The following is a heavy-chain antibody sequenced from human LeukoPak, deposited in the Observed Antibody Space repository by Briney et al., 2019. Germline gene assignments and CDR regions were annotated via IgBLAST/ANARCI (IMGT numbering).Heavy chain of an antibody. CDR2: ISYDGSNK. CDR1: GFTFSSYA. Sequence: GGSLRLSCAASGFTFSSYAMHWVRPAPGKGLEWVAVISYDGSNKYYADSVKGRFTISRDNSKNTLYLQMNSLRAEDTAVYYCARHSGAFDIWGQGTMVTVSS. D-gene: IGHD2-15*01. J-gene: IGHJ3*02. CDR3: ARHSGAFDI. V-gene: IGHV3-30-3*01.